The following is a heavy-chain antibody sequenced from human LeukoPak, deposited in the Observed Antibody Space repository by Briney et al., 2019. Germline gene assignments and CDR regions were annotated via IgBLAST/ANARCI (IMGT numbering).Heavy chain of an antibody. V-gene: IGHV3-21*01. D-gene: IGHD3-9*01. Sequence: GGSLRLSCAASGFTFSDYTMNWVRQAPGKGLEWVSSISSSSSYIYYADSVKGRFTISRDNAKNSLYLQMNSLRAEDTAVYYCARDVALRYFDWLLTDMRYFDYWGQGTLVTVSS. CDR1: GFTFSDYT. J-gene: IGHJ4*02. CDR3: ARDVALRYFDWLLTDMRYFDY. CDR2: ISSSSSYI.